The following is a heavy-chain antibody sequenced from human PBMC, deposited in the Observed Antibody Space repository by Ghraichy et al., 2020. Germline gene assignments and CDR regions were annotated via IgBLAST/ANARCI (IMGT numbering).Heavy chain of an antibody. J-gene: IGHJ5*01. CDR3: AKDGYNWNSGWFDS. CDR1: AFTLAKSA. D-gene: IGHD1-7*01. CDR2: ISHSGGTT. V-gene: IGHV3-23*01. Sequence: SCAASAFTLAKSAMSWVRQAPGKGLEWVSGISHSGGTTYYADSVKGRFTISRDNSKNTLFLQMNSLRAEDTALYYCAKDGYNWNSGWFDSWGQGTQVTVSA.